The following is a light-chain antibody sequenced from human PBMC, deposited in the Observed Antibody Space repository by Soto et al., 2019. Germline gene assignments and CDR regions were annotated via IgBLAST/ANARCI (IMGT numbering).Light chain of an antibody. CDR3: NSYTTGTTWV. J-gene: IGLJ3*02. CDR2: DVS. Sequence: QSALTQPASVSGSPGQSITISCTGTTSDVGRYNYVSWHQQHPGKAPTLLIFDVSNRPSGVSDRFSGSKSGNTASLTISGLQAEDEADYYCNSYTTGTTWVFGGGTKLTVL. CDR1: TSDVGRYNY. V-gene: IGLV2-14*01.